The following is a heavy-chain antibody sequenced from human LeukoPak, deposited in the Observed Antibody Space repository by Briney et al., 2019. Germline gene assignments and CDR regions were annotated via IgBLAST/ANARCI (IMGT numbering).Heavy chain of an antibody. Sequence: GASVKVSCKASGYTFTSYDINWVLQATGQGLEWMGWMNPNSGNTGYAQKFQGRVTMTRNTSISTAYMELSSLRSEDTAVYYCARGRLAYDFWSGYYWGDNSLLNWFDPWGQGTLVTVSS. CDR3: ARGRLAYDFWSGYYWGDNSLLNWFDP. CDR1: GYTFTSYD. D-gene: IGHD3-3*01. CDR2: MNPNSGNT. V-gene: IGHV1-8*01. J-gene: IGHJ5*02.